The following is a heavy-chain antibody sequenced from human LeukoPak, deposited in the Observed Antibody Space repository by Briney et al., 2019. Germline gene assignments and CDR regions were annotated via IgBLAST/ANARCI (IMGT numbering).Heavy chain of an antibody. CDR2: TSSDLNVK. D-gene: IGHD3-10*01. CDR3: AREGYYGSGSPPSLYFDY. V-gene: IGHV3-30-3*01. CDR1: GFTFRNYV. Sequence: GRSLRLSCAASGFTFRNYVIHWVRQAPGKGLEWVAVTSSDLNVKLYADSVKGRFTIFRDNSRSTLYLQMNSLRPEDTAIYYCAREGYYGSGSPPSLYFDYWGQGTLVTVSS. J-gene: IGHJ4*02.